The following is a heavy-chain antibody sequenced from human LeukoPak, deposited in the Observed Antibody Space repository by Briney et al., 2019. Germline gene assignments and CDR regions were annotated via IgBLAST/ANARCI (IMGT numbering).Heavy chain of an antibody. CDR3: ARGRTWIQLWSHFDY. J-gene: IGHJ4*02. Sequence: GGSLRLSCAASGFTFSSYWMSRVRQAPGKGLEWVANIKQDGSEKYYVDSVKGRFTISRDNAKNSLYLQMNSLRAEDTAVYYCARGRTWIQLWSHFDYWGQGTLVTVSS. CDR1: GFTFSSYW. D-gene: IGHD5-18*01. CDR2: IKQDGSEK. V-gene: IGHV3-7*01.